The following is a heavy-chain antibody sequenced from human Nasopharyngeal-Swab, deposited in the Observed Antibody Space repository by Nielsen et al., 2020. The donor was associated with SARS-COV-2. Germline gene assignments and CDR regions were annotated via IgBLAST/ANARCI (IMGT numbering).Heavy chain of an antibody. CDR1: GFTFSPYT. CDR3: ARERGGGYGDY. CDR2: ITGTSDSI. Sequence: LSLTGAASGFTFSPYTMTWVRQAPGKGLEWLSYITGTSDSIRYADSVKGRFTISRDNAKNSLFLQMNGLTAEDTAVYYCARERGGGYGDYWGQGTLVTVSS. J-gene: IGHJ4*02. V-gene: IGHV3-48*04. D-gene: IGHD5-12*01.